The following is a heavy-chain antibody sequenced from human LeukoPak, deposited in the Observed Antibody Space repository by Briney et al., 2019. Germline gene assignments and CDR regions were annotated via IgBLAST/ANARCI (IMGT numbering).Heavy chain of an antibody. J-gene: IGHJ4*02. Sequence: SETLSLTCTVSGGSISSSSYYWGWIRQPPGKGLERNGSIYYSGSTYYNPSLKSRVTISVDTPKNPFSLKLSSGTAAYTALCYCARATSRYLLEYWGQGTLVTVSS. D-gene: IGHD1-1*01. CDR3: ARATSRYLLEY. CDR2: IYYSGST. V-gene: IGHV4-39*07. CDR1: GGSISSSSYY.